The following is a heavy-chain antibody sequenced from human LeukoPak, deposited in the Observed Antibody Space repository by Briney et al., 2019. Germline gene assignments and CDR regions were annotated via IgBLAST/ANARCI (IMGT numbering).Heavy chain of an antibody. CDR1: GFTFSDYA. CDR2: ISSSGGSI. CDR3: AKGELLSALDY. D-gene: IGHD1-26*01. Sequence: PGRSLRLSCAASGFTFSDYAMHWVRQAPGKELEYVSAISSSGGSIHYANSVKGRFTISRDNAKNFPYLQMNSLRAEDTALYYCAKGELLSALDYWGQGTLVTVSS. J-gene: IGHJ4*02. V-gene: IGHV3-64*01.